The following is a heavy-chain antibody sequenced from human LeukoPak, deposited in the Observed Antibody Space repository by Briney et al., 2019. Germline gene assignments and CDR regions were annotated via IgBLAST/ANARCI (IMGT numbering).Heavy chain of an antibody. CDR2: INPNSGGT. D-gene: IGHD3-10*01. CDR1: GYTFTGYY. V-gene: IGHV1-2*02. J-gene: IGHJ6*02. Sequence: GASVTVSCTASGYTFTGYYMHWVRQAPGQGLEWMGWINPNSGGTNYAQKFQGRVTMTRDTSISTAYMELSRLRSDDTAVYYCARELWFGESHYYGMDVWGQGTTVTVSS. CDR3: ARELWFGESHYYGMDV.